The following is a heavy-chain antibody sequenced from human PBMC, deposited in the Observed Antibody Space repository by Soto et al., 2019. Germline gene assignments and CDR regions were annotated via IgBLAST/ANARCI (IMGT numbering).Heavy chain of an antibody. CDR2: IYYTGTT. Sequence: PSETLSLTCTVSGGSISSYYWSWIRQPPGKGLEWIGYIYYTGTTNYNPSLKSRVTISVDTSKNQFSLKLSSVTTADTAVYYCTKLPWAYFVRSFDPWGEVTLVTVCS. CDR3: TKLPWAYFVRSFDP. J-gene: IGHJ5*02. D-gene: IGHD3-9*01. V-gene: IGHV4-59*01. CDR1: GGSISSYY.